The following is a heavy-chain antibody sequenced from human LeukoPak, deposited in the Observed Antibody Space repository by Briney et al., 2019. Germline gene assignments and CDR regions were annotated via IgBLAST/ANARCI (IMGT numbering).Heavy chain of an antibody. CDR3: ARGGSDYDSSGYYFDY. CDR1: GYTFTDYG. D-gene: IGHD3-22*01. Sequence: ASVKVSCKASGYTFTDYGFTWVRQAPGQGLEWMGGIIPIFGTANYAQKFQGRVTITADESTSTAYMELSSLRSEDTAVYYCARGGSDYDSSGYYFDYWGQGTLVTVSS. V-gene: IGHV1-69*13. J-gene: IGHJ4*02. CDR2: IIPIFGTA.